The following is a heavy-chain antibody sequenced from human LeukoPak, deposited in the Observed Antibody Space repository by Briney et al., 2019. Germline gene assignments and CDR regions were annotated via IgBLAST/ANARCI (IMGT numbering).Heavy chain of an antibody. D-gene: IGHD7-27*01. J-gene: IGHJ4*02. Sequence: GNSLRLSCAASGFSFSSYNMHWIRRAPGKGLEWVAFIWSDGSSQNYADSVKGRFTISRDNSKNTLYLQISTLRVEDTAVYYCASDNWGPESGGQGTLVTVSS. V-gene: IGHV3-33*03. CDR2: IWSDGSSQ. CDR3: ASDNWGPES. CDR1: GFSFSSYN.